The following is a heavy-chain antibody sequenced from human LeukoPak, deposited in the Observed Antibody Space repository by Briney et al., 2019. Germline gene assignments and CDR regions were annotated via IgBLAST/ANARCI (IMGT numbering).Heavy chain of an antibody. CDR3: ARGAIDYAVDAFDI. CDR1: GFTFSSYG. Sequence: PGGSLRLSCAASGFTFSSYGMHWVRQAPGKGLEWVAVIWYDGSNKYYADSVKGRFTISRDNSKNTLYLQMNSLRAEDTAVYYCARGAIDYAVDAFDIWGQGTMVTVSS. CDR2: IWYDGSNK. J-gene: IGHJ3*02. V-gene: IGHV3-33*01. D-gene: IGHD4-17*01.